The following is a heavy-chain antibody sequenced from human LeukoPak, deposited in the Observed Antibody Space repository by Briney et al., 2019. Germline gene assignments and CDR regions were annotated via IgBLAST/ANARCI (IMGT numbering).Heavy chain of an antibody. CDR2: IYISGST. Sequence: SETLSLTCTVSGASISSGSYYWNWIRQPAGKVLEWIGLIYISGSTNYNPSLKSRVTISIDTSKTQFSLKLSSVTAADTAVYYCARGYSYGPNYFDYWGQGTLVTVSS. CDR3: ARGYSYGPNYFDY. J-gene: IGHJ4*02. D-gene: IGHD5-18*01. V-gene: IGHV4-61*02. CDR1: GASISSGSYY.